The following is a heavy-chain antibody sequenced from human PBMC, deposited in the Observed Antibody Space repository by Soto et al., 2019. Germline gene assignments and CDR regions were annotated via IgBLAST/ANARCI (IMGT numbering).Heavy chain of an antibody. CDR1: GFTFSSYG. J-gene: IGHJ6*02. CDR3: ARDQDCIGGSCYYYYYGMDV. Sequence: QVQLVESGGGVVQPGRSLRLSCAASGFTFSSYGMHWVRQAPGKGLEWVAVIWYDGSNKYYADSVKGRFTISRDNSKNTLYLQMNSLRAEDTAVYYCARDQDCIGGSCYYYYYGMDVWGQGTTVTVSS. CDR2: IWYDGSNK. V-gene: IGHV3-33*01. D-gene: IGHD2-15*01.